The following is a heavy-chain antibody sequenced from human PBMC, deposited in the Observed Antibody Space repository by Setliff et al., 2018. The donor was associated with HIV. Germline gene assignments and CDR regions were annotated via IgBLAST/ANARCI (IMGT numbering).Heavy chain of an antibody. D-gene: IGHD2-15*01. Sequence: PGGSLRLSCAASGFTFSSYAMSWVRQAPGKGLEWVAFIRYDGSYRYYADSVKGRFTISRDNAKNSLYLQMNSLRAEDTAVYYCASGEVAAALDYWGRGTLVTVSS. CDR2: IRYDGSYR. V-gene: IGHV3-30*02. CDR1: GFTFSSYA. J-gene: IGHJ4*02. CDR3: ASGEVAAALDY.